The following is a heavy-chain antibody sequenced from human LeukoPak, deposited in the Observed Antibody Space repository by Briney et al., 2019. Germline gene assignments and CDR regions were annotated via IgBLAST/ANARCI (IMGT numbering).Heavy chain of an antibody. Sequence: PSETLSLTCAVYGGSFSGYYWSWIRQPPGKGLEWIGETNHSGSTNYNPSLKSRVTISVDTSKNQFSLKLSSVTAADTAVYYCARGLRRYYGSGSYYNNNNWFDPWGQGTLVTVSS. CDR1: GGSFSGYY. CDR3: ARGLRRYYGSGSYYNNNNWFDP. J-gene: IGHJ5*02. D-gene: IGHD3-10*01. V-gene: IGHV4-34*01. CDR2: TNHSGST.